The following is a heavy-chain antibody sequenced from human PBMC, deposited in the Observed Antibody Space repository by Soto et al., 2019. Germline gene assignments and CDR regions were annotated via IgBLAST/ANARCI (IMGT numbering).Heavy chain of an antibody. CDR2: MNPNIGNT. CDR1: GYTFTSYD. V-gene: IGHV1-8*01. J-gene: IGHJ4*02. CDR3: ARGHTVTTSLDY. D-gene: IGHD4-17*01. Sequence: QVQLVQSGAEVKKPGASVKVSCKASGYTFTSYDINWVRQATGQGLEWMGWMNPNIGNTGYAQKFQGRVTLTRNTSISTAYMELSSLRAEDTAVYYCARGHTVTTSLDYWGQGTLVTVSS.